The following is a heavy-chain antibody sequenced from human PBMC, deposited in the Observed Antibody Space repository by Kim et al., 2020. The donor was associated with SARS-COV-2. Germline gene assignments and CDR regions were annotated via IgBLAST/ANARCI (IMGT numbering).Heavy chain of an antibody. Sequence: GGSLRLSCAASGFSFSSYAMNWVRQAPGGGLEWISYISTTGNTIYYADSVKGRFTISRDIAKNSLYLQMNSLRDEDTALYYCARETEGAAEYFDYWGQGT. D-gene: IGHD1-26*01. CDR2: ISTTGNTI. CDR3: ARETEGAAEYFDY. V-gene: IGHV3-48*02. CDR1: GFSFSSYA. J-gene: IGHJ4*02.